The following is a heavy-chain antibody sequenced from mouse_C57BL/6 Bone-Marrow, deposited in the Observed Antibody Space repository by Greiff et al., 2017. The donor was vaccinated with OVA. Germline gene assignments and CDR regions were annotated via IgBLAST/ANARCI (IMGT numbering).Heavy chain of an antibody. J-gene: IGHJ2*01. CDR1: GYTFTSYW. V-gene: IGHV1-72*01. D-gene: IGHD2-1*01. CDR2: IDPNSGGT. CDR3: ARGIYYGNYYFDY. Sequence: QVQLQQPGAELVKPGASVKLSCKASGYTFTSYWMHWVKQRPGRGLEWIGRIDPNSGGTKYNEKFKSKATLTVDKPSSTAYMQLSSLTSDDSAVYYCARGIYYGNYYFDYWGQGTTLTVSS.